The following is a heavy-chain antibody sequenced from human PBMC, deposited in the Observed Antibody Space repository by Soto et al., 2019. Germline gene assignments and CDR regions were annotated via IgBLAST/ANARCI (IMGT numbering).Heavy chain of an antibody. CDR2: ISYDGSNK. V-gene: IGHV3-30-3*01. J-gene: IGHJ4*02. CDR1: GFTFSSYA. Sequence: GGSLRLSCAASGFTFSSYAMHWVRQAPGKGLEWVAVISYDGSNKYYADSVKGRSTISRDDSKNTLYLQMNSLRAEDTAVYYCARDGTPALVVVPDAISGYFDYWGQGTLVTVSS. D-gene: IGHD2-2*02. CDR3: ARDGTPALVVVPDAISGYFDY.